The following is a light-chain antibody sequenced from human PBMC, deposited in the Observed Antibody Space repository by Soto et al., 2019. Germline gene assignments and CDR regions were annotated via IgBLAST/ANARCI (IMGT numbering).Light chain of an antibody. CDR3: NSYISGTTLWV. CDR1: TSDVRLYKY. V-gene: IGLV2-14*01. CDR2: EVS. Sequence: QAVVTQPASVSGSPGQSITISCTGTTSDVRLYKYVSWYQQHPGKAPKLMIYEVSNRPSGVSNRFSGSKSGNTASLTISGLQAEDEADYYCNSYISGTTLWVFGGGTKLTVL. J-gene: IGLJ3*02.